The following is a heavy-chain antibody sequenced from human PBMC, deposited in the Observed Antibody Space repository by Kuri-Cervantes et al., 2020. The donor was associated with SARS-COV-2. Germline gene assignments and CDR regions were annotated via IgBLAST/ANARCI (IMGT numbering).Heavy chain of an antibody. D-gene: IGHD6-13*01. J-gene: IGHJ4*02. CDR3: ANFHYSSWWPWYFDY. CDR2: IIPIFGTA. Sequence: SVKVSCKASGGTFSSYAISWVRQAPGQGLEWMGGIIPIFGTANYAQKFQGRVTITTDESTSTAYMELSSLRSEDTAVYYCANFHYSSWWPWYFDYWGQGTLVTVSS. V-gene: IGHV1-69*05. CDR1: GGTFSSYA.